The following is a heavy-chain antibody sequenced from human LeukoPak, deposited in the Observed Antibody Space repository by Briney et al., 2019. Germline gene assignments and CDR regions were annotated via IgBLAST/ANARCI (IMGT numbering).Heavy chain of an antibody. CDR1: GFTFSSYG. Sequence: GGSLRLSCAASGFTFSSYGFYWVRQAPGKGLEWVSSISSSSKYIYYADSVKGRFTISRDYANNSLFLQMNSLRAEDTAMYYCAKLNSGSIYFDYWGQGTRVTVSS. V-gene: IGHV3-21*04. CDR2: ISSSSKYI. J-gene: IGHJ4*02. D-gene: IGHD1-26*01. CDR3: AKLNSGSIYFDY.